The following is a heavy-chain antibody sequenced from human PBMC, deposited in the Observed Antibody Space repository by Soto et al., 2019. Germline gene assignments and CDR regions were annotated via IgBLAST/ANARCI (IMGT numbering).Heavy chain of an antibody. D-gene: IGHD3-22*01. V-gene: IGHV4-31*03. CDR3: ARDSPGPNDYYDSSGYYWRDAFDI. CDR2: IYYSGST. J-gene: IGHJ3*02. Sequence: SETLSLTCTVSGGSISSGGYYWSWIRQHPGKGLEWIGYIYYSGSTYYNPSLKSRVTISVDTSKNQFSLKLSSVTAADTAVYYCARDSPGPNDYYDSSGYYWRDAFDIWGQGTMVTVS. CDR1: GGSISSGGYY.